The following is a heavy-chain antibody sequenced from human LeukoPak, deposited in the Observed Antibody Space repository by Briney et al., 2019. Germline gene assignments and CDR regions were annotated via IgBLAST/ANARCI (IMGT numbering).Heavy chain of an antibody. J-gene: IGHJ4*02. D-gene: IGHD3-22*01. CDR3: ARGGFESSGYRLDY. Sequence: ASVKVSRKASGYTFTDYYLHWVRQAPGQGLEWMGWINPNTGVTIYAQKFQGRVTMTGDTSISTAYMELSRLRFDDTAFYYCARGGFESSGYRLDYWGQGTLVTVSS. CDR1: GYTFTDYY. V-gene: IGHV1-2*02. CDR2: INPNTGVT.